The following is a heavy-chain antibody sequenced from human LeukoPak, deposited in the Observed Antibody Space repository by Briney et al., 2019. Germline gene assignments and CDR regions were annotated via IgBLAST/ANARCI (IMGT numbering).Heavy chain of an antibody. CDR2: IYHSGST. V-gene: IGHV4-38-2*01. J-gene: IGHJ4*02. Sequence: PSETLSLTCAVSGYSISSGYYWGWIRQPPGKGLEWIGSIYHSGSTYYNPSLKSRVTISVDTSKNQFSLKLSSVTAADTAVYYCASWQWFGEHYWGQGTLVTVSS. CDR3: ASWQWFGEHY. D-gene: IGHD3-10*01. CDR1: GYSISSGYY.